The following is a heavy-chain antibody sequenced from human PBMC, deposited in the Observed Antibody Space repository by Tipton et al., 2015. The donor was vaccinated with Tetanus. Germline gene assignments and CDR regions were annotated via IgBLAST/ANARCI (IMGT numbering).Heavy chain of an antibody. CDR3: ARANYDSSKKGPFDS. D-gene: IGHD1-7*01. J-gene: IGHJ4*02. CDR1: GDSISSGGHY. Sequence: GLVKPSQTLSLTCSVSGDSISSGGHYWGWIRQHPGKGLEWIGNIHYSGSTNYNPSLKSRVTISVDTSKNQFSLKLTAVTAADTAVYYCARANYDSSKKGPFDSWGQGSLVIVSS. CDR2: IHYSGST. V-gene: IGHV4-61*08.